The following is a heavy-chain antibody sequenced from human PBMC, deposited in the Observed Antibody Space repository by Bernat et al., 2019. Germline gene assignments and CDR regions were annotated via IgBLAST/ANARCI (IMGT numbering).Heavy chain of an antibody. D-gene: IGHD3-3*02. Sequence: QVQLVESGGGVVQPGRSRRLSCAASGFTFSSYGMHWVRQTPGKGLEWLAVISFDGRNQYYPDSVKGRFTISRDNFKNTLDLQMNSLRPEDTAVYYCAKGVSAGSTHFKWSGMDVWGQGTTVTVSS. CDR2: ISFDGRNQ. V-gene: IGHV3-30*18. CDR1: GFTFSSYG. CDR3: AKGVSAGSTHFKWSGMDV. J-gene: IGHJ6*02.